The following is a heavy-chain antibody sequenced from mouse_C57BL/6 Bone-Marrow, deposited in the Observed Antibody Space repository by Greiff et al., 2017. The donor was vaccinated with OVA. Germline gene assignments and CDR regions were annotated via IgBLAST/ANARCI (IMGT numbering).Heavy chain of an antibody. CDR2: INPNNGGT. CDR3: ARAPSYYGSSYGYVDY. CDR1: GYTFTDYY. Sequence: EVQLQQSGPELVKPGASVKISCKASGYTFTDYYMNWVKQSHGKSLEWIGDINPNNGGTSYNQKFKGKATLTVDKSSSTAYMELRSLTSEDSAVYYCARAPSYYGSSYGYVDYWGQGTTLTVSA. D-gene: IGHD1-1*01. V-gene: IGHV1-26*01. J-gene: IGHJ2*01.